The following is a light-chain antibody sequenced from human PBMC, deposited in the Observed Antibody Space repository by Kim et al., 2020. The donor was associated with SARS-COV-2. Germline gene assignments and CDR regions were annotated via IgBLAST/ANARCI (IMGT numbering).Light chain of an antibody. CDR2: GAS. V-gene: IGKV3-20*01. J-gene: IGKJ2*01. CDR3: QQYGSS. Sequence: LSLSPGERATLACRASQSVSSSYLAWYQQKPGQAPGLLICGASSRATGIPDRFSGSGSGTDFTLTISRLEPEDFAVYYCQQYGSSFGQGTKLEI. CDR1: QSVSSSY.